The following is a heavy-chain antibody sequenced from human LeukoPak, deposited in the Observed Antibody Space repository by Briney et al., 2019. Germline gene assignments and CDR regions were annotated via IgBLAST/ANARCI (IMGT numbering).Heavy chain of an antibody. CDR2: ISYDGSNK. CDR1: GFTFSSYA. J-gene: IGHJ6*03. D-gene: IGHD6-13*01. Sequence: GGSLRLSCAASGFTFSSYAMSWVRQAPGKGLEWVAVISYDGSNKYYADSVKGRFTISRDNSKNTLYLQMNSLRAEDTAVYYCAKASSSWDYYYYMDVWGKGTTVTVSS. CDR3: AKASSSWDYYYYMDV. V-gene: IGHV3-30-3*01.